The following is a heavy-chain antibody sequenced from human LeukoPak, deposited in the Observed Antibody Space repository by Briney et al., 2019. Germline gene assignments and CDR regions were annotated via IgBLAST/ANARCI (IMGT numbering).Heavy chain of an antibody. Sequence: SETLSLTCTVSGGSISSYYWSWIRQPPGKGLEWIGYIYYSGSTNYNPSLKSRVTISVDTSKNQFSLKLTSVTAADTAVYYCARDIPRYCSSTSCSVEGGGHNWFDPWGQGTLVTVSS. CDR3: ARDIPRYCSSTSCSVEGGGHNWFDP. J-gene: IGHJ5*02. D-gene: IGHD2-2*01. V-gene: IGHV4-59*01. CDR2: IYYSGST. CDR1: GGSISSYY.